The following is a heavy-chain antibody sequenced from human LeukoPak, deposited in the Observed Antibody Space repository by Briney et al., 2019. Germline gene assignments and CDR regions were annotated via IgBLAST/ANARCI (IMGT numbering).Heavy chain of an antibody. Sequence: TGGSLRLSCAASGFTFSSYWMHWVRQAPGKGLVWVSRINSDGSSTRYADSVKGRFTISRDNDKNTLYLQMNSLRAEDTAVHYCARDPPETGDPNYFDYWGQGTLVTVSS. CDR3: ARDPPETGDPNYFDY. V-gene: IGHV3-74*01. D-gene: IGHD7-27*01. CDR2: INSDGSST. CDR1: GFTFSSYW. J-gene: IGHJ4*02.